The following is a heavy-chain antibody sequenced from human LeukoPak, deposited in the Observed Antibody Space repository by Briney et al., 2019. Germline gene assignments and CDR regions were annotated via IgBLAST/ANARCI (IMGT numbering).Heavy chain of an antibody. J-gene: IGHJ6*03. CDR2: IFHSGST. D-gene: IGHD3-10*01. V-gene: IGHV4-59*01. CDR3: ARGALLGYYYYYMDV. CDR1: GGSINNYY. Sequence: SETLSLTCTVSGGSINNYYWHWIRQSPEKGLEWIAYIFHSGSTNYNPSLKSRVNISVDTSRNHFSLNLSSVTAADTAVYFCARGALLGYYYYYMDVWGKGTTVTISS.